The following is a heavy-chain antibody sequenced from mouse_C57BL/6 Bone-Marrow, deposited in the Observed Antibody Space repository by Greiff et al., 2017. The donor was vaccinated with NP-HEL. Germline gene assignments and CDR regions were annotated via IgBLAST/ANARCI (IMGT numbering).Heavy chain of an antibody. CDR3: ATMGGY. CDR1: GFNIKDYY. Sequence: EVKLQQSGAELVKPGASVKLSCTASGFNIKDYYMHWVKQRTEPGLEWIGRIDPEDGETKYAPKFQGKATITADPSSNTAYLQLSSLTAEDTAVYYCATMGGYWGQGTTLTGSA. J-gene: IGHJ2*01. V-gene: IGHV14-2*01. CDR2: IDPEDGET. D-gene: IGHD2-3*01.